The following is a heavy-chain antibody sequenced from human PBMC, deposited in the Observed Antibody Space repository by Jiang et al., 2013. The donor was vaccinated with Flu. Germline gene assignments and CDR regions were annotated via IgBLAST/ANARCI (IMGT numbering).Heavy chain of an antibody. V-gene: IGHV4-39*01. J-gene: IGHJ4*02. CDR2: IYYSGRT. CDR1: GGSISSSTYY. Sequence: SLTCTVSGGSISSSTYYWGWIRQPPGKGLEWIGSIYYSGRTYXNPSLKSRVTISADTSKNQFSLRLTSVTVADTAVYYCVRYVYPGAFDYWGQGTLVTVSS. D-gene: IGHD2-2*01. CDR3: VRYVYPGAFDY.